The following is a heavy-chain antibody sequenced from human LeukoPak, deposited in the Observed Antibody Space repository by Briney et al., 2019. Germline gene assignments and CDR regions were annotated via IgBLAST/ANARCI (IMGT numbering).Heavy chain of an antibody. V-gene: IGHV4-4*07. Sequence: PSETLSLTCIVSGGSISSYYWSWIRQPAGRGLEWIGRIYISGRTNYNPSLKSRVIMSVDTSKNQFSLKLRSVTAADTAVYYCARAGYYYDSSAYAIDYWGQGTLVTVSS. D-gene: IGHD3-22*01. J-gene: IGHJ4*02. CDR2: IYISGRT. CDR3: ARAGYYYDSSAYAIDY. CDR1: GGSISSYY.